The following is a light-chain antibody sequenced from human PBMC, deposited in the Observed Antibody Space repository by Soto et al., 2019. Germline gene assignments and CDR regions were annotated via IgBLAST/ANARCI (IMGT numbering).Light chain of an antibody. CDR2: DAS. CDR1: QSVHSY. V-gene: IGKV3-11*01. Sequence: EIVLTQSPATLSLSPEDRATLFCRASQSVHSYLAWYRLKPGQAPRLLIYDASNRATGILARFSGSGSGTDFILTISSLEPEDFAVYYCQLRSNWPVTFGGGTRVEIK. J-gene: IGKJ4*01. CDR3: QLRSNWPVT.